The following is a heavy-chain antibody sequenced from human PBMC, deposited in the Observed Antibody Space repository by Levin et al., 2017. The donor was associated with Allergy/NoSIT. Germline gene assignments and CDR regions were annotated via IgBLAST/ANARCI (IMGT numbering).Heavy chain of an antibody. CDR1: GFTFSSYG. CDR2: ISYDGSNK. V-gene: IGHV3-30*03. Sequence: PGGSLRLSCAASGFTFSSYGMHWVRQAPGKGLEWVAVISYDGSNKYYADSVKGRFTISRDNSKNTLYLQMNSLRAEDTAVYYCAREIVGATPIGYWGQGTLVTVSS. CDR3: AREIVGATPIGY. J-gene: IGHJ4*02. D-gene: IGHD1-26*01.